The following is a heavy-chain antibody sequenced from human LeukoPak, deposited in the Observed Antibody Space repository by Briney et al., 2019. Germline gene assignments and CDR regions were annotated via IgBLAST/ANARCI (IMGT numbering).Heavy chain of an antibody. J-gene: IGHJ5*02. CDR2: ICYSGST. Sequence: SETLSLTRTVSGGSISSGGYYWSWIRPHPGKGLEWIGYICYSGSTYYNPSLKSRVTISVDTSKNQFSLKLSSVTAADTAVYYCARAEYRLLRFPFWLDPWGQGTLVTVSS. CDR1: GGSISSGGYY. D-gene: IGHD3-3*01. CDR3: ARAEYRLLRFPFWLDP. V-gene: IGHV4-31*03.